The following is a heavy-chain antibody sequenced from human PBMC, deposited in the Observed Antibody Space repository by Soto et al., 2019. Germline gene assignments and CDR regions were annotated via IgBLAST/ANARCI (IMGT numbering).Heavy chain of an antibody. V-gene: IGHV3-23*01. D-gene: IGHD6-19*01. J-gene: IGHJ4*01. Sequence: EVQLLESGGGLEQPGGSLRLSCVVSGFIFSNYPMSWVRQAPGKGLEWVSSVSPSGSNTYYADSVKGRFTMSRDNSENRLHLQMNSLRAEDTAVYFCARRDNSGWYSLDYWGHGTLVTVSS. CDR2: VSPSGSNT. CDR1: GFIFSNYP. CDR3: ARRDNSGWYSLDY.